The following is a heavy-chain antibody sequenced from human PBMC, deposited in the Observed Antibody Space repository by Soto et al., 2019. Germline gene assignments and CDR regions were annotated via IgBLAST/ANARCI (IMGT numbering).Heavy chain of an antibody. CDR1: GFIFGAYG. Sequence: QVQLVESGGGVVQPGRSLRLSCAASGFIFGAYGMHWVRQAPGKGLEWVAVIWYDESNPYYADSVKGRVTISRDNSKNTLYLQMNSLTAADTGVYYCARDKVGTCCFGRDGWGQGTTVTVSS. J-gene: IGHJ6*02. CDR3: ARDKVGTCCFGRDG. D-gene: IGHD1-26*01. V-gene: IGHV3-33*01. CDR2: IWYDESNP.